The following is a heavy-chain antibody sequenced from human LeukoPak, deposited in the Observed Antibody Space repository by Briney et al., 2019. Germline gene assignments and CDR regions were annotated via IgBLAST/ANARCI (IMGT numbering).Heavy chain of an antibody. V-gene: IGHV1-3*01. Sequence: ASVKVSCKASGYTFTSYAMHWVRQAPGQRLEWMGWINAGNGNTKYSQKFQGGVTITRDTSASTAYMELSSLRSEDTAVYYCARDRQYYYGSGSYYNYYYGMDVWGKGTTVTVSS. CDR2: INAGNGNT. D-gene: IGHD3-10*01. CDR3: ARDRQYYYGSGSYYNYYYGMDV. CDR1: GYTFTSYA. J-gene: IGHJ6*04.